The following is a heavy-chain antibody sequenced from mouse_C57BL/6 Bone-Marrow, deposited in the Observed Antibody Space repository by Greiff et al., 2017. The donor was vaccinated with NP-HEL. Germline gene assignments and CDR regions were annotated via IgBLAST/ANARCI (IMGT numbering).Heavy chain of an antibody. CDR3: ARGFYYGYFDY. Sequence: EVQLQESGGGLVKPGGSLKLSCAASGFTFSSYAMSWVRQTPEKRLEWVATISDGGSYTYYPDNVKGRFTISRDNAKNNLYLQMSHLKSEDTAMYYCARGFYYGYFDYWGQGTTLTVSS. CDR2: ISDGGSYT. D-gene: IGHD1-1*01. CDR1: GFTFSSYA. J-gene: IGHJ2*01. V-gene: IGHV5-4*01.